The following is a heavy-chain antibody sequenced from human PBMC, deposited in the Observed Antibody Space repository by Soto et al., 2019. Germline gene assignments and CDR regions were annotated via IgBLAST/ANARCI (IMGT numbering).Heavy chain of an antibody. CDR1: GGTFSTYT. J-gene: IGHJ4*02. V-gene: IGHV1-69*12. Sequence: QVQLVQSGAEVKKPGSSVKVSCKASGGTFSTYTLYWVRQAPGQGLEWMGGVSPGIDIRDYAQKFQGRVTITADESTSTVYMQLSTLISEDTSFYSCAGGMCFGCSCYLDLWGQGTLVTVSS. D-gene: IGHD2-15*01. CDR3: AGGMCFGCSCYLDL. CDR2: VSPGIDIR.